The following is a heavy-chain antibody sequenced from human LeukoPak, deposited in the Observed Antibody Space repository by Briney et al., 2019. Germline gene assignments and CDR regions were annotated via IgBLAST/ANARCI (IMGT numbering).Heavy chain of an antibody. D-gene: IGHD1-20*01. CDR2: IWYDGSNK. V-gene: IGHV3-33*06. J-gene: IGHJ6*03. CDR3: AKDHNWSGNYYYYYMDV. Sequence: SGGSLRLSCAAPGFTFSSYGMHWIRQAPGKGVEWVAAIWYDGSNKYYADSVKGRFTSSRDNSKNTLYLQMNSLRAEDTAVYYCAKDHNWSGNYYYYYMDVWGKGTTVTVSS. CDR1: GFTFSSYG.